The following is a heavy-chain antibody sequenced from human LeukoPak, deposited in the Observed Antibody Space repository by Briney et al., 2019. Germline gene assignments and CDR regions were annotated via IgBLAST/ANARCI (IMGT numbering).Heavy chain of an antibody. J-gene: IGHJ4*02. V-gene: IGHV1-46*01. CDR1: GYTFTSYY. D-gene: IGHD2-15*01. CDR2: INPSGGST. CDR3: ASNGYCSGGSCYLLDY. Sequence: ASVKVSCKASGYTFTSYYMHWVRQAPGQGLEWRGIINPSGGSTSYAQKFQGRVTMTRDTSTSTVYMELSSLRSEDTAVYYCASNGYCSGGSCYLLDYWGQGTLVTVSS.